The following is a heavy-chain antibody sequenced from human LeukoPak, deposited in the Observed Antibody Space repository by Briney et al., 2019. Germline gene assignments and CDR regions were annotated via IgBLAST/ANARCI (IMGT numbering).Heavy chain of an antibody. CDR1: GFTFYDYA. D-gene: IGHD2-15*01. V-gene: IGHV3-9*01. Sequence: GRSLRLSCAASGFTFYDYAMRWVRQAPGKGLEWVSGISWNSGSIGYADSVKGRFTISRDNAKNSLYLQMNSLRAEDTALYYCAKDITPTYYYYGMDVWGQGTTVTVSS. J-gene: IGHJ6*02. CDR2: ISWNSGSI. CDR3: AKDITPTYYYYGMDV.